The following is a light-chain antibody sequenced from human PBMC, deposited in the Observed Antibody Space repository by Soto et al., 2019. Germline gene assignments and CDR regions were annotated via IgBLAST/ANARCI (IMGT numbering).Light chain of an antibody. Sequence: EIVLPQSPGTLSLSPGERGTLSFRAIQRFGSSNLAWYQQKPGQTPRLLIYDTSTRATGVPTRFSGSGSGTDFTLTISRLEPEDFAVYYCQQYGSSPPITFGQGTRLEN. V-gene: IGKV3-20*01. CDR1: QRFGSSN. J-gene: IGKJ5*01. CDR3: QQYGSSPPIT. CDR2: DTS.